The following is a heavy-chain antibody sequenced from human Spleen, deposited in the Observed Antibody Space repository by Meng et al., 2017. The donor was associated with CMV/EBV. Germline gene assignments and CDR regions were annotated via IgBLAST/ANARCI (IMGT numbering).Heavy chain of an antibody. CDR2: INPNSGGT. Sequence: ASVKVSCKASGYIFTGYYMHWVRQAPGQGLEWMGWINPNSGGTNYAQKFQGRVTVTRDTSISTAYMELSRLRSDDTAVYYCARDLGYCSSTRCNWFDPWGQGALVTVSS. CDR3: ARDLGYCSSTRCNWFDP. D-gene: IGHD2-2*01. J-gene: IGHJ5*02. CDR1: GYIFTGYY. V-gene: IGHV1-2*02.